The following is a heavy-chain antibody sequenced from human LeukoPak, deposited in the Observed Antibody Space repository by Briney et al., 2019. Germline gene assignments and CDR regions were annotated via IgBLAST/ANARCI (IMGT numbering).Heavy chain of an antibody. CDR2: IYHSGST. V-gene: IGHV4-30-2*01. CDR3: ARDVRPLIHAFDI. CDR1: GGSISSGGYY. Sequence: SETLSLTCTVSGGSISSGGYYWSWIRQPPGKGLEWIGYIYHSGSTYYNPSLKSRVTISVDRSKNQFSLNLNSVTAADTAVYYCARDVRPLIHAFDIWGQGTVVTVSS. J-gene: IGHJ3*02.